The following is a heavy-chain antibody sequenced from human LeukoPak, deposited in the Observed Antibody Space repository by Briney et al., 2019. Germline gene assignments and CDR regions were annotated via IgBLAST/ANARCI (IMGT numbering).Heavy chain of an antibody. D-gene: IGHD6-19*01. CDR1: GFTFSSYA. CDR3: AKDQGLEQWLVQVDY. Sequence: GGSLRLSCAASGFTFSSYAISWVRQAPGKGLEWVSAISGSGGSTYYADSVKGRFTISRDNSKNTLYLQMNSLRAEDTAVYYCAKDQGLEQWLVQVDYWGQGTLVTVSS. J-gene: IGHJ4*02. CDR2: ISGSGGST. V-gene: IGHV3-23*01.